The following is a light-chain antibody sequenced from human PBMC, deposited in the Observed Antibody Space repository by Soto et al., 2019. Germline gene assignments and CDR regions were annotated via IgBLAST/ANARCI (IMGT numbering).Light chain of an antibody. V-gene: IGLV2-14*01. Sequence: QSALTQPASVSGSPGQSITISCTGTSSDVGGYNYVSWYQQYPGKAPKLMIYEVSYRPSGVSNRFSGSKSGNTASLTISGLQAEDEADYYCSSYSNTLDLVFGGWTKLTVL. CDR2: EVS. J-gene: IGLJ3*02. CDR3: SSYSNTLDLV. CDR1: SSDVGGYNY.